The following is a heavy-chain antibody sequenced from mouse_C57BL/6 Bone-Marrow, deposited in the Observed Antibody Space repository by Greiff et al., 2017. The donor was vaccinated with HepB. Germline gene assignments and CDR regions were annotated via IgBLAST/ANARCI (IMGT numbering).Heavy chain of an antibody. D-gene: IGHD1-1*02. V-gene: IGHV1-69*01. CDR3: ARGYGRAYYYAMDY. Sequence: QVQLKESGAELVMPGASVKLSCKASGYTFTSYWMHWVKQRPGQGLEWIGEIDPSDSYTNYNQKFKGKSTLTVDKSSSTAYMQLSSLTSEDSAVYYCARGYGRAYYYAMDYWGQGTSVTVSS. CDR2: IDPSDSYT. CDR1: GYTFTSYW. J-gene: IGHJ4*01.